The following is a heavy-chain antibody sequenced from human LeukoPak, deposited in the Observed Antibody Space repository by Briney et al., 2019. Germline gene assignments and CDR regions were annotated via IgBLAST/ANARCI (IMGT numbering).Heavy chain of an antibody. CDR3: AGTYYYDSSGYYHYSL. CDR1: GGSISSSSYY. CDR2: IYYSGST. V-gene: IGHV4-39*07. J-gene: IGHJ4*02. D-gene: IGHD3-22*01. Sequence: SETLSLTCTVSGGSISSSSYYWGWIRQPPGKGLEWIGSIYYSGSTYYNPSLKSRVTISADTSKNQFSLKLSSVTAADMAVYYCAGTYYYDSSGYYHYSLWGQGTLVTVSS.